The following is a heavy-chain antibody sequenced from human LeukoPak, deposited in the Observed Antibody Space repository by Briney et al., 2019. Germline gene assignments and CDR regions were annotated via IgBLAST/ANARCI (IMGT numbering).Heavy chain of an antibody. CDR1: GGSISSYY. Sequence: SETLSLTCTVSGGSISSYYWSWIRQPPGKGLEWIGYIYTSGSTNYNPSPKSRVTLSVDTPKNQVSLKLTSVTAADTAVYYCARPTATPAGSYYYHYLHVWGKGTTVTVSS. CDR3: ARPTATPAGSYYYHYLHV. V-gene: IGHV4-4*09. D-gene: IGHD6-19*01. J-gene: IGHJ6*03. CDR2: IYTSGST.